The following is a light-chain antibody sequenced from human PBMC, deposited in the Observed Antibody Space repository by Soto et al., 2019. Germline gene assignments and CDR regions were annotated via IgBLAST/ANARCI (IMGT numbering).Light chain of an antibody. CDR1: QSISSY. CDR3: HQRSTRPLT. Sequence: EIVLTQSPATLSLSPGERATLSCRASQSISSYLAWYQQKPDQAPRLLIYDASNRATGIPARFSGSGSGTDFTLTISSLEPEDVAVYYCHQRSTRPLTSGPGNKVYIK. CDR2: DAS. J-gene: IGKJ3*01. V-gene: IGKV3-11*01.